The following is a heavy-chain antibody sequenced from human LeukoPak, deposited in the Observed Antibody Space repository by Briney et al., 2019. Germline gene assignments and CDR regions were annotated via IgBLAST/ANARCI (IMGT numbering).Heavy chain of an antibody. CDR2: IYSGGST. CDR3: AKDPYGDYVVDY. J-gene: IGHJ4*02. CDR1: GFTVSSNY. Sequence: PGGSLRLSCAASGFTVSSNYMSWVRQAPGKGLEWVSVIYSGGSTYYADSVKGRFTISRDNSKNTLYLQMNSLRAEDTAVYYCAKDPYGDYVVDYWGQGTLVTVSS. V-gene: IGHV3-53*01. D-gene: IGHD4-17*01.